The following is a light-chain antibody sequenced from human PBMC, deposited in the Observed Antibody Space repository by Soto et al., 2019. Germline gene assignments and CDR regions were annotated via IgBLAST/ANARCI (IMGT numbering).Light chain of an antibody. CDR3: QQLNSYPLT. CDR1: QSISSY. V-gene: IGKV1-39*01. J-gene: IGKJ5*01. CDR2: AAS. Sequence: DVQMTQSPSSLSASMGDRVTXXXXASQSISSYLNWYQXRQGKXXKXXIYAASTLQSGVPSRFSGSGSGTDLTITISSLQPEDFETYYCQQLNSYPLTFGQGTRLENK.